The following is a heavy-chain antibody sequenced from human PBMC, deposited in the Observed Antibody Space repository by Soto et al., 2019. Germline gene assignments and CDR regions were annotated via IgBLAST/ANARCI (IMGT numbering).Heavy chain of an antibody. CDR3: ARGLPSDY. Sequence: QVQLVQSGAEVKKPGASVKVSCKASGYTFTIYGITWVRQAPGQGLEWVGWISGYDGKTNYAQKYQDRVTMTKDTSTTTAYMELRSLRSDDTAVSYSARGLPSDYWGQGTLVTVSS. CDR1: GYTFTIYG. CDR2: ISGYDGKT. V-gene: IGHV1-18*01. J-gene: IGHJ4*02.